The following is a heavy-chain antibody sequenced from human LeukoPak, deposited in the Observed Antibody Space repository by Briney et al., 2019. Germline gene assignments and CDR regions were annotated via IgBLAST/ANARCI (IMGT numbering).Heavy chain of an antibody. V-gene: IGHV3-43*02. Sequence: GGSLRLSCAASGFTFDDYAMHWVRQAPGKGLEWVSLISGDGGSTYYADSVKGRFTISRDNSKNSLYLQMNSLRTEDTALYYCAKAQYHYDSSGYLFDYWGQGTLVTVSP. J-gene: IGHJ4*02. D-gene: IGHD3-22*01. CDR3: AKAQYHYDSSGYLFDY. CDR1: GFTFDDYA. CDR2: ISGDGGST.